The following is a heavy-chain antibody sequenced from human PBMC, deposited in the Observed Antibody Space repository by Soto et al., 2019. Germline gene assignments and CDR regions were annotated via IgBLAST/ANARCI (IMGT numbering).Heavy chain of an antibody. CDR3: AKDRTTGTTGTYYYYGMDV. Sequence: PGGSLRLSCAASGFTFSTYGMHWVRQAPGKGLGWVAAISGSGGSTYYADSMKGRFTISRDNSKNTLYLQMNSLRAEDTAVYYCAKDRTTGTTGTYYYYGMDVWGQGTTVTVSS. D-gene: IGHD1-1*01. J-gene: IGHJ6*02. CDR1: GFTFSTYG. V-gene: IGHV3-23*01. CDR2: ISGSGGST.